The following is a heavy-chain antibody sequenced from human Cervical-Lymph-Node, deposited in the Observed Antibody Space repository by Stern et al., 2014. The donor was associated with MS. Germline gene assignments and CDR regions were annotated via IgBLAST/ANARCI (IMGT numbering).Heavy chain of an antibody. Sequence: QVQLVQSGAEVKKPGASVKVSCKASGYTFTSYYMHWVRQAPGQGLEWMGIINPSGGSTSYAQKFQGRVTMTRDTSTSTVYMELSSLRSEDTAVYYCARVAKRGSRLGYDAFDIWGQGTMVTVSS. CDR3: ARVAKRGSRLGYDAFDI. V-gene: IGHV1-46*01. D-gene: IGHD6-19*01. J-gene: IGHJ3*02. CDR2: INPSGGST. CDR1: GYTFTSYY.